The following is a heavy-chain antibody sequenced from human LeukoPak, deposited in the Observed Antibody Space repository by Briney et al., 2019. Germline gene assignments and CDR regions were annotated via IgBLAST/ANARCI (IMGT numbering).Heavy chain of an antibody. CDR3: AKAGGETALDY. Sequence: GGSLRLSCAASGFTFNSNGMHWVRQAPGKGLEWVAVISYDGNNKYYADSVKGRFTISRDNSKNTLYLYMNSLRGDDTAVYFCAKAGGETALDYWGQGTVVTVSS. CDR2: ISYDGNNK. V-gene: IGHV3-30*18. D-gene: IGHD1-14*01. J-gene: IGHJ4*02. CDR1: GFTFNSNG.